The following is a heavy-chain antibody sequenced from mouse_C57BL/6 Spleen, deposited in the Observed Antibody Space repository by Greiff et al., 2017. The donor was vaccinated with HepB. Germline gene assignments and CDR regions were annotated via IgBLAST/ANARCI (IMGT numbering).Heavy chain of an antibody. CDR1: GYSITSGYS. CDR3: ARGLYGSSYAMDY. V-gene: IGHV3-6*01. J-gene: IGHJ4*01. CDR2: ISYDGSN. D-gene: IGHD1-1*01. Sequence: EVKLQESGPGLVKPSQSLSLTCSVTGYSITSGYSWNWIRQFPGNKLEWMGYISYDGSNNYNPSLKNRISITRDTSKNQFFLKLNSVTTEDTATYYGARGLYGSSYAMDYWGQGTSVTVSS.